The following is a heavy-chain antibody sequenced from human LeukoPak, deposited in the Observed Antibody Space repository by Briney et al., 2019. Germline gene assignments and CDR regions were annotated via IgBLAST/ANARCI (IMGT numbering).Heavy chain of an antibody. CDR3: ARDRSSSLVAYYSDY. J-gene: IGHJ4*02. CDR2: INPNSGGT. V-gene: IGHV1-2*02. CDR1: GYTFTGYY. Sequence: ASVKVSCKASGYTFTGYYMHWVRQAPGQGLEWMGWINPNSGGTNYAQKFQGRVTMTRDTSISTAYMELSRLRSDDTAVYYCARDRSSSLVAYYSDYWGQGTLVTVSS. D-gene: IGHD6-13*01.